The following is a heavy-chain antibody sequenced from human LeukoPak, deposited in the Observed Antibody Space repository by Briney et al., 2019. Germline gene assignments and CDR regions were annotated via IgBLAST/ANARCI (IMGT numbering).Heavy chain of an antibody. V-gene: IGHV4-39*01. CDR2: IYYSGST. Sequence: PSETLSLTCTVSGGSISSSSYYWGWISQPPGKGLEWIGSIYYSGSTYYNPSLKSRVTISVETSKNQFSLKLSSVTAADTAVYYCASLRITMIVVVISDWGQGTLVTVSS. CDR3: ASLRITMIVVVISD. CDR1: GGSISSSSYY. J-gene: IGHJ4*02. D-gene: IGHD3-22*01.